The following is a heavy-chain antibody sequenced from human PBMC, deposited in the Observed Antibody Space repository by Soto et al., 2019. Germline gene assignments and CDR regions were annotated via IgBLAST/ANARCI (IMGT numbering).Heavy chain of an antibody. CDR2: INGNDHK. V-gene: IGHV2-70*01. J-gene: IGHJ4*02. CDR1: GFSLTTSAVS. CDR3: ARLLKGGSSKWTQIDF. D-gene: IGHD3-16*01. Sequence: SGPTLVNPTQTLTLTCSFSGFSLTTSAVSVTWIRQSAGKALEWLALINGNDHKYYSSSLRTRLTLSTDTSKTLVVLTMTNTDPLDTGTYFCARLLKGGSSKWTQIDFWGQGILVTVSS.